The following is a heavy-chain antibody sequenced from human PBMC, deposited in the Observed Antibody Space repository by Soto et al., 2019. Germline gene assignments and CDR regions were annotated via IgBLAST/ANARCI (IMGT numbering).Heavy chain of an antibody. J-gene: IGHJ4*02. CDR2: VHYSGVT. CDR3: ERAPAESYDDRGKGMRYLDS. Sequence: SETLSLTCTVSGGSVNGYYWSWIRQPPGKGLEWIGYVHYSGVTHYNPSLQSRVTMSIDTSNNRFSLRLNSVTAPDTAVYYCERAPAESYDDRGKGMRYLDSCGEGAMVTVYS. V-gene: IGHV4-59*02. CDR1: GGSVNGYY. D-gene: IGHD3-16*01.